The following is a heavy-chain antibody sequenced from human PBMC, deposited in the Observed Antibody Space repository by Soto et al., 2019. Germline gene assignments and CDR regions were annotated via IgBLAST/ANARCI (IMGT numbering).Heavy chain of an antibody. CDR3: ARLPSTKYYYYYYMDV. V-gene: IGHV4-39*01. CDR1: CWSIHSSSFY. D-gene: IGHD2-2*01. CDR2: IYYSGST. J-gene: IGHJ6*03. Sequence: SSGTPSPTRTVSCWSIHSSSFYWRWVRPPPRKGLEWIGSIYYSGSTYYNPSLKSRVTISVDTSKNQFSLKLSSVTAADTAVYYCARLPSTKYYYYYYMDVWGKGTTVTVSS.